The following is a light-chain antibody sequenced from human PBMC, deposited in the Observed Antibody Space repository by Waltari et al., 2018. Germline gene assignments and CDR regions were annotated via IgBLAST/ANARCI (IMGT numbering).Light chain of an antibody. CDR3: QQYGTSPLT. V-gene: IGKV3-20*01. Sequence: EIVLTQSPGTQSLSPGERATLSCRASQSVTSSFLAWYQQKPGQAPRLLIYGASNRATGIPDRFSGSGSGTDFTLTISRLEPEDFAVYYCQQYGTSPLTFGGGTKVEIK. J-gene: IGKJ4*01. CDR1: QSVTSSF. CDR2: GAS.